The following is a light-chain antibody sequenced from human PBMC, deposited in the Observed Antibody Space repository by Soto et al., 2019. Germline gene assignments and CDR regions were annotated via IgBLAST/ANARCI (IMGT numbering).Light chain of an antibody. V-gene: IGKV3-15*01. CDR3: QQYNNWLWT. Sequence: TLSVSPGERATLSCRASQSVSSNLAWYQQKPGQAPRLLIYGASTRATGIPARFSGSGSGTEFTLTISSLQSEDFAVYYCQQYNNWLWTFGQGTKVDIK. CDR1: QSVSSN. CDR2: GAS. J-gene: IGKJ1*01.